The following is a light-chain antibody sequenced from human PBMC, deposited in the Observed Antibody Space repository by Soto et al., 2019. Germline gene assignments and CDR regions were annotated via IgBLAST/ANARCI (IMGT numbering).Light chain of an antibody. CDR3: QQYATSARLT. V-gene: IGKV3-20*01. CDR2: GAS. CDR1: QGVSGNY. Sequence: EIVLTQSPGTLSWSPGERATLSCRASQGVSGNYLAWFQQKPGQAPRLLIYGASRRANGIPDRFSGSGSGTDFTLTINGLETEDFAVYYCQQYATSARLTFGPGTKVDI. J-gene: IGKJ3*01.